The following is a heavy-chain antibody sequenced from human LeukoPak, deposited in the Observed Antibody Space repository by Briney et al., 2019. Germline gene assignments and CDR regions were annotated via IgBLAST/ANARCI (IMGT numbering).Heavy chain of an antibody. J-gene: IGHJ4*02. CDR1: GFTFSSYA. D-gene: IGHD4-17*01. V-gene: IGHV3-23*01. CDR2: ISDSGTGT. CDR3: AKHRESFGDSCLDDF. Sequence: PGRSLRLSCAASGFTFSSYAMSWVRQAPGKGLEWVSVISDSGTGTYYADSVKGRFTISRDNSRYTLYLQMNSQRAEDTAVYFCAKHRESFGDSCLDDFWGQGTLVTVSS.